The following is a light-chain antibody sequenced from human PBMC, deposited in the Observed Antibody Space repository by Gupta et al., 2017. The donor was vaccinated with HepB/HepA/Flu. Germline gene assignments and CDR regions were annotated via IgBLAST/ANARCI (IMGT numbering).Light chain of an antibody. V-gene: IGLV2-14*01. CDR2: DVS. Sequence: SALTQPASVSGSPGQSITISCTGTSSDVGGYNYVSWYQQHPGKAPKLMIYDVSKRPSGVSNRFSGSKSGNTASLTISGLQAEDEADYYCSSDTSSSTLVFGGGTKLTVL. J-gene: IGLJ2*01. CDR3: SSDTSSSTLV. CDR1: SSDVGGYNY.